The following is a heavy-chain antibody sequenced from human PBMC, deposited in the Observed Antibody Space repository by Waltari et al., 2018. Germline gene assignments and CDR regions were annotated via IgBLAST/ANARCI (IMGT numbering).Heavy chain of an antibody. CDR1: GFTFSDYY. CDR2: FSSSSSYK. D-gene: IGHD4-17*01. Sequence: QVHLVESGGGLVKPGGSLRLSCAASGFTFSDYYMSWIRQAPGKGLECVSYFSSSSSYKNYADSVKGRFTISRDNAKNSLYLQMDSLRAEDTAVYYCARQAYGDLYFDLWGRGTLVTVSS. CDR3: ARQAYGDLYFDL. J-gene: IGHJ2*01. V-gene: IGHV3-11*06.